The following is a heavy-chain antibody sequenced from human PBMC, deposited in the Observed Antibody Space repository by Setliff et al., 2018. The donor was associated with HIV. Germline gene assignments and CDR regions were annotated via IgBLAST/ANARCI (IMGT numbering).Heavy chain of an antibody. D-gene: IGHD1-26*01. J-gene: IGHJ5*02. CDR2: ISTHNDDT. Sequence: ASVKVSCKASGDTFSSYAISWVRQAPGQGLEWMGWISTHNDDTGYAQKFQGRVTMTRDTSTSTAYLELRSLTSDDTAVYYCARARLQGIVTAVGPRDNCLDPWGQGTRVTV. CDR3: ARARLQGIVTAVGPRDNCLDP. V-gene: IGHV1-18*01. CDR1: GDTFSSYA.